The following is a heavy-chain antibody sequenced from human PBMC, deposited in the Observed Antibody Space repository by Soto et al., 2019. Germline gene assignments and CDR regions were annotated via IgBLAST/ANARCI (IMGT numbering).Heavy chain of an antibody. D-gene: IGHD3-22*01. CDR2: IIPIFGTA. CDR3: AGREYYYDSSGYRGEFDY. CDR1: GGTFSSYA. Sequence: SVKVSCKASGGTFSSYAISWVRQAPGQGLEWMGGIIPIFGTANYAQKFQGRVTITADESTSTAYMELSSLRSEDTAVYYCAGREYYYDSSGYRGEFDYWGQGTLVTSPQ. J-gene: IGHJ4*02. V-gene: IGHV1-69*13.